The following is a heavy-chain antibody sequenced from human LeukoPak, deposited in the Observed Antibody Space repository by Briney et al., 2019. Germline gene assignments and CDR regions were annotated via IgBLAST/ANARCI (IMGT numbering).Heavy chain of an antibody. CDR1: EYSFTSYW. CDR2: IYPGDSHT. Sequence: GESLKISCKGSEYSFTSYWVGWVRQMPGKGLEWMGVIYPGDSHTRYSPSFQGQVTISVDKSISTAYLQWSSLRASDTAMYYCARGFFYDSPWGFDYGGQGTVVTVSS. CDR3: ARGFFYDSPWGFDY. J-gene: IGHJ4*02. V-gene: IGHV5-51*01. D-gene: IGHD3-22*01.